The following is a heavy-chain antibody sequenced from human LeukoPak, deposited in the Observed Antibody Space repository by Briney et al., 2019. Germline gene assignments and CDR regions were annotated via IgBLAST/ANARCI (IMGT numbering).Heavy chain of an antibody. J-gene: IGHJ6*03. D-gene: IGHD5-18*01. CDR3: ASGYSYGSYYYYYMDV. V-gene: IGHV1-69*06. Sequence: GASVKVSCKASGGTFSSYAISWVRQAPGQGLEWMGGIIPIFGTANYAQKFQGRVTITADKSTSTAYMELSSLRSEDTAVYYCASGYSYGSYYYYYMDVWGKGTTVTVSS. CDR2: IIPIFGTA. CDR1: GGTFSSYA.